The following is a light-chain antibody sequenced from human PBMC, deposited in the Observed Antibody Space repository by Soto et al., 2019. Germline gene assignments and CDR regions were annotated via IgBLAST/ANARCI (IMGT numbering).Light chain of an antibody. Sequence: EIVLTQSPGTLSLSPGERATLSCRASHSVSSTYFAWYQQKPGQAPRLLIYAASSRETGIPDTFSGSGSGTDFTLTISRVEPEDSAVYYWQQYDSSPYTFGQGTKLEIK. J-gene: IGKJ2*01. CDR1: HSVSSTY. CDR3: QQYDSSPYT. V-gene: IGKV3-20*01. CDR2: AAS.